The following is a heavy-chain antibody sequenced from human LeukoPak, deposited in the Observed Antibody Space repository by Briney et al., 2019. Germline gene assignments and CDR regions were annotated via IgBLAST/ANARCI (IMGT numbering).Heavy chain of an antibody. V-gene: IGHV3-43D*04. J-gene: IGHJ4*02. CDR3: AKAAEGVVAPAAGFDS. CDR1: GFTFDNYA. D-gene: IGHD2-2*01. CDR2: ITWDGNIA. Sequence: GGSLRLSCAASGFTFDNYAMHWVRQAPGKGLEWVSHITWDGNIAYYADSVKGRFTISRDNSKNSMFLQMDRLRPDDTALYYCAKAAEGVVAPAAGFDSWGQGTLVTVSS.